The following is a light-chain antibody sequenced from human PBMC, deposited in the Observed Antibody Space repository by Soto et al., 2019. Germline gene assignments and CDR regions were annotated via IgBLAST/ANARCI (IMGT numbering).Light chain of an antibody. CDR3: SSYTSSSIDYV. V-gene: IGLV2-14*01. CDR2: EVS. J-gene: IGLJ1*01. CDR1: SSDVGGYNY. Sequence: QSALTQPASVSGSPGQSITISCTGTSSDVGGYNYVSWDQQHPGKAPKLMIYEVSNRPSGVSNRFSGSKSGNTASLTISGRQAEDEADYYCSSYTSSSIDYVFGTGTKLTVL.